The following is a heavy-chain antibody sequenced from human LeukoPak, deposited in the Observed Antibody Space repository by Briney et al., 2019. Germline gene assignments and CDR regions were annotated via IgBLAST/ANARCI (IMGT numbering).Heavy chain of an antibody. CDR1: GASITSSSTY. Sequence: PSETLSLTCTVSGASITSSSTYWGWIRHPPGKGLEWFGRTIYSGTTYYSPSLKSRVTISVDTSKNQFSLKLSSVTAADTAVYYCARHPVSYYYGSGSYFAYYYMDVWGKGTTVTVSS. CDR3: ARHPVSYYYGSGSYFAYYYMDV. CDR2: TIYSGTT. J-gene: IGHJ6*03. D-gene: IGHD3-10*01. V-gene: IGHV4-39*01.